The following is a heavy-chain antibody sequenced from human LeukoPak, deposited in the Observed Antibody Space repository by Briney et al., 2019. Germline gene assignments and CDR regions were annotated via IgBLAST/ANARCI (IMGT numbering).Heavy chain of an antibody. CDR3: ARTPLTNGGLDWFDP. CDR2: ISASGST. Sequence: PSETLSLTRSVSGGSLSRGSYYWNWIWQPGGKALEWIGRISASGSTNYNPSLKSRVTISVDAYKNRFSLKLSSVTAADTAVYYCARTPLTNGGLDWFDPWGQGTLVTVSS. CDR1: GGSLSRGSYY. J-gene: IGHJ5*02. D-gene: IGHD2-8*01. V-gene: IGHV4-61*10.